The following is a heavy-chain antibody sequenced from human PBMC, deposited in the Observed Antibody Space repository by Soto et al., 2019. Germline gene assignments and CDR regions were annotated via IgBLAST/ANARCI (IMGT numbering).Heavy chain of an antibody. J-gene: IGHJ2*01. D-gene: IGHD3-10*02. CDR3: AEDGIRCSVPVSAFLLNRSSDL. Sequence: GKGLVWVSRINSDGSSTSYADSVKGRFTISRDNAKNTLYLQMNSLRAEDTAFYFQAEDGIRCSVPVSAFLLNRSSDL. CDR2: INSDGSST. V-gene: IGHV3-74*01.